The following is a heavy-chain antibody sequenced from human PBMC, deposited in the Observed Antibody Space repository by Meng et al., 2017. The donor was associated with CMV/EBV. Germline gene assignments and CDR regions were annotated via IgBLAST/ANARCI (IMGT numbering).Heavy chain of an antibody. Sequence: GESLKISCAASGFTFRSHEMNWVRQAPGRQLEWISYISVPVNIIYYADSVKGRFTISRDNAKNSLYLQMDSRSAEDTAVYYCTRSVVMDVWGQGTTVTVSS. CDR2: ISVPVNII. J-gene: IGHJ6*02. CDR1: GFTFRSHE. V-gene: IGHV3-48*03. CDR3: TRSVVMDV. D-gene: IGHD6-6*01.